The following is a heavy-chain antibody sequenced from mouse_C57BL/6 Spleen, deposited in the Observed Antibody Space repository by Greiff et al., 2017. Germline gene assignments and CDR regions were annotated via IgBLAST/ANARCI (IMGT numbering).Heavy chain of an antibody. D-gene: IGHD2-2*01. CDR1: GFTFSDYY. Sequence: EVKLMESEGGLVQPGSSMKLSCTASGFTFSDYYMAWVRQVPEKGLEWVANINYDGSSTYYLDSLKSRFIISRDNAKNILYLQMSSLKSEDTATYYCARVYYGYGDPYYFDYWGQGTTLTVSS. J-gene: IGHJ2*01. CDR3: ARVYYGYGDPYYFDY. V-gene: IGHV5-16*01. CDR2: INYDGSST.